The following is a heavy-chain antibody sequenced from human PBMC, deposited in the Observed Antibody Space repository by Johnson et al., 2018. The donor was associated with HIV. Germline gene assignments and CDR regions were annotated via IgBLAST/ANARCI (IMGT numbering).Heavy chain of an antibody. V-gene: IGHV3-30*04. D-gene: IGHD1-26*01. CDR2: ISYDGSDK. J-gene: IGHJ3*02. CDR1: GFTFSSYG. Sequence: QVQLVESGGGVVQPGGSLRLSCAASGFTFSSYGMHWVRQAPAKGLEWVAVISYDGSDKDYADSVKGRFTISRDNSKNTLYLQMNSLRAEDTAVYYCASAWGELDDAFDIWGQGTMVTVSS. CDR3: ASAWGELDDAFDI.